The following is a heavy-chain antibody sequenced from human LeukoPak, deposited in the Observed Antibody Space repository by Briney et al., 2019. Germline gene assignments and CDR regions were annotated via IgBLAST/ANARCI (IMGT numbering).Heavy chain of an antibody. CDR2: ITGDGGRT. CDR3: VKDPFYGGNPLYYFHY. J-gene: IGHJ4*02. V-gene: IGHV3-64D*06. Sequence: GGSLRLSCSASGFTFSFYAMHWVRQAPGKRPECVSAITGDGGRTYYADAVKGRFTISRDSSKNTLYLQMNGLGADDTAIYYCVKDPFYGGNPLYYFHYWGQGTLVTVSS. D-gene: IGHD4-23*01. CDR1: GFTFSFYA.